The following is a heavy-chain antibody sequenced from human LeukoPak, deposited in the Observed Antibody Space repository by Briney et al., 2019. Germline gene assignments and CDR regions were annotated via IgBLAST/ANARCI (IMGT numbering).Heavy chain of an antibody. D-gene: IGHD3-22*01. CDR3: ARVGYYYDSSGSDAFDI. Sequence: ASETLSLTCTVSGGSISSYYWSWIRQPPGKGLEWIGYIYYSGSTNYNPSLKSRVTISVDTSKNQFSLKLSSVTAADTAVYYCARVGYYYDSSGSDAFDIWSQGTMVTVSS. CDR1: GGSISSYY. J-gene: IGHJ3*02. CDR2: IYYSGST. V-gene: IGHV4-59*01.